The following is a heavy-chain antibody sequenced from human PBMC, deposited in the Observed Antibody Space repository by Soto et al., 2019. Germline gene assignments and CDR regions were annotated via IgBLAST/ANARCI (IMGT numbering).Heavy chain of an antibody. V-gene: IGHV4-30-4*01. CDR2: KYYSGAT. CDR1: GGSIKSDYY. J-gene: IGHJ6*02. CDR3: ARGRPNYFYYGLDV. Sequence: SETLSLTCTVSGGSIKSDYYWAWVRQPPGGGLQWMGYKYYSGATDSDPSLEARVSFSVDTSKNRFFLNLTSVTVADTAVYFCARGRPNYFYYGLDVWGPGIPVTVSS.